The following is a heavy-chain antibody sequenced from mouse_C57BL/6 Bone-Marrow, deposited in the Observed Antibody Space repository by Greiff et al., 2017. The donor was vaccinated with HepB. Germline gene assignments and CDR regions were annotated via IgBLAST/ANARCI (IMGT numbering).Heavy chain of an antibody. CDR2: IDPSDSYT. J-gene: IGHJ4*01. Sequence: QVQLKQPGAELVMPGASVKLSCKASGYTFTSYWMHWVKQRPGQGLEWIGEIDPSDSYTNYNQKFKGKSTLTVDKSSSTAYMQLSSLTSEDSAVYYCARDLDGNYVYYAMDYWGQGTSVTVSS. V-gene: IGHV1-69*01. CDR1: GYTFTSYW. CDR3: ARDLDGNYVYYAMDY. D-gene: IGHD2-1*01.